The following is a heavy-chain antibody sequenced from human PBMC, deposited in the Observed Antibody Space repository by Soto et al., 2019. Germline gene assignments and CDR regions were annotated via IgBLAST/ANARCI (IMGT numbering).Heavy chain of an antibody. D-gene: IGHD3-3*01. CDR2: ISYDGSNK. CDR1: GFTFSSYA. V-gene: IGHV3-30-3*01. CDR3: ARVLRFLEWLLYSYYYYGMDV. J-gene: IGHJ6*02. Sequence: PGGSLRLSCAASGFTFSSYAMHWVRQAPGKGLEWVAVISYDGSNKYYADSVKGRFTISRDNSKNTLYLQMNSLRAEDTAVYYCARVLRFLEWLLYSYYYYGMDVWGQGTTVTVSS.